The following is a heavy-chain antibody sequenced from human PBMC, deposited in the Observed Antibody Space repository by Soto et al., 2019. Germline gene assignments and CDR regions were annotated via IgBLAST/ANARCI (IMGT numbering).Heavy chain of an antibody. V-gene: IGHV3-30*04. J-gene: IGHJ2*01. CDR2: ISYDGSST. D-gene: IGHD1-26*01. Sequence: GGSLRLSCAASGFTFSSYTMHWVRKTPGRGLEWVADISYDGSSTSYADSVKGRFTISRDNAKNTLYLQMNSLRAEDTAVYYCARGGSLNWYFDFWGRGTLVTVSS. CDR1: GFTFSSYT. CDR3: ARGGSLNWYFDF.